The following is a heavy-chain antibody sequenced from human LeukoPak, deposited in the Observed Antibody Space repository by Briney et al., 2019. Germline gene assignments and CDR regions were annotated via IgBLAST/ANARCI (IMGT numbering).Heavy chain of an antibody. V-gene: IGHV3-23*01. D-gene: IGHD6-13*01. CDR2: VDGGGGGT. J-gene: IGHJ4*02. CDR3: AKQTAGSAAWYSLHYDF. CDR1: GFTLSSYA. Sequence: AGGSLRPSCAASGFTLSSYAMTWVRQAPGRGLEWVSSVDGGGGGTYYAGSVKGRFTISRDNSKDTLYLQMNGLRAEDTAVYFCAKQTAGSAAWYSLHYDFWGQGTLVTVSS.